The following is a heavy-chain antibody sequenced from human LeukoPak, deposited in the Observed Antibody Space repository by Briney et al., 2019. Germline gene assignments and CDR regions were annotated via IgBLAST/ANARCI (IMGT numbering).Heavy chain of an antibody. J-gene: IGHJ4*02. CDR2: ISSGGSTI. D-gene: IGHD1-20*01. CDR1: GFIFTDYG. CDR3: ATWTLTGNFDY. Sequence: PGGSLRLSCAASGFIFTDYGMDWVRQAPGKGLEWVSYISSGGSTIYYADSLKGRFTISRDNAKNSLYLQMNSLRAEDTAVYYCATWTLTGNFDYWGQGTLVTVSS. V-gene: IGHV3-48*04.